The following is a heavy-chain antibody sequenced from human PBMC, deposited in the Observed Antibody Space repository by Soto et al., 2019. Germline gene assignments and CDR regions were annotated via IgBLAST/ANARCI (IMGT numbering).Heavy chain of an antibody. CDR3: ARSGYSSGWYHFDY. CDR2: IHHSGST. CDR1: GGSIRSNNW. D-gene: IGHD6-19*01. Sequence: QVQLQESGPGLVKPSGTLSLTCAVSGGSIRSNNWWTWVRQPPGKGLEWIGEIHHSGSTNYKSSLESRVTISVDKAKNQFSLKLSSVTAADTAVYYCARSGYSSGWYHFDYWGQGTLVTVSS. V-gene: IGHV4-4*02. J-gene: IGHJ4*02.